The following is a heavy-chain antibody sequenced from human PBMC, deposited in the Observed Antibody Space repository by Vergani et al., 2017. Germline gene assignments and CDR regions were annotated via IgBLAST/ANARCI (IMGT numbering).Heavy chain of an antibody. V-gene: IGHV3-30*02. J-gene: IGHJ5*02. CDR1: GFIFSSYG. Sequence: QVQLVESGGGVVQPGGSLRLSCAASGFIFSSYGMHWVRQAPGKGLEWVAFIRYDGSNKYYADSVKGRFTISRDNSKNTLYLQMNSLRAEDTAVYYCAKGGDYGDYSWFDPWGQGTLVTVSS. CDR3: AKGGDYGDYSWFDP. D-gene: IGHD4-17*01. CDR2: IRYDGSNK.